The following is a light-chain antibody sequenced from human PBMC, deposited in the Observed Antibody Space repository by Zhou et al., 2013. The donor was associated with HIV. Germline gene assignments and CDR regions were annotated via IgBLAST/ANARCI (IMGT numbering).Light chain of an antibody. V-gene: IGKV1-5*03. J-gene: IGKJ4*01. CDR1: QNISAW. CDR2: QAS. CDR3: QQYSTYPLT. Sequence: DIQMTQSPSTLSASTGDSVAITCRASQNISAWLAWYQQKPGKAPKLLIYQASELESGVPSKFSGTGSGTEFTLTISGLQTEDFATYYCQQYSTYPLTFGGGTKVAVK.